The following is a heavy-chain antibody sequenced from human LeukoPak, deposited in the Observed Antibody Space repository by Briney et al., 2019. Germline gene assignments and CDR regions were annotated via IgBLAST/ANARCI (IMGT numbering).Heavy chain of an antibody. CDR2: IYHSGNT. V-gene: IGHV4-38-2*02. J-gene: IGHJ6*03. CDR1: GYSISSGYY. CDR3: ARSRPYYYGSGSSYYYYYYMDV. Sequence: SETLSLTCTVSGYSISSGYYWGWIRQPPGKGLEWIGTIYHSGNTYYNPSLASRVTISVDTSKNQFSLKLSSVTAADTAVYYCARSRPYYYGSGSSYYYYYYMDVWGKGTTVTVSS. D-gene: IGHD3-10*01.